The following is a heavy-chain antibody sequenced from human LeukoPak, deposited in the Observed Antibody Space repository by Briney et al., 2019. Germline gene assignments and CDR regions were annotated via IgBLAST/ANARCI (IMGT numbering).Heavy chain of an antibody. D-gene: IGHD6-19*01. Sequence: PSETLSLTCTVSGGSISSYYWSWIRQPPGKGLEWIGYIYYSGSTNYNPSLKSRVTISVDTSKNQFSLKLSSVTAADTAVYYCARAPPYSSGWSNGYWGQGTLVTVSS. V-gene: IGHV4-59*01. CDR2: IYYSGST. CDR1: GGSISSYY. J-gene: IGHJ4*02. CDR3: ARAPPYSSGWSNGY.